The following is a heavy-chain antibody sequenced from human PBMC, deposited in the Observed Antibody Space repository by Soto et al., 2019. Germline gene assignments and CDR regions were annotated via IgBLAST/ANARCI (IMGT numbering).Heavy chain of an antibody. Sequence: EVQLLESGGGLVQPGGSLRLSCAASGFTFSSYAMSWVRQAPGKGLEWVSAISGSGGSTYYADSVKGRFTISRDNSNNKLYLQMNSLRAEDTAVYYCPKSDLDFWRGYRFNYDYWGQGPLVTVSS. CDR1: GFTFSSYA. V-gene: IGHV3-23*01. J-gene: IGHJ4*02. D-gene: IGHD3-3*01. CDR3: PKSDLDFWRGYRFNYDY. CDR2: ISGSGGST.